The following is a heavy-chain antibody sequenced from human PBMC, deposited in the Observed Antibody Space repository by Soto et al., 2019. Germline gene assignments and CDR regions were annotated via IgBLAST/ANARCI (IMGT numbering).Heavy chain of an antibody. J-gene: IGHJ5*02. CDR2: ISSSSDYI. D-gene: IGHD6-19*01. V-gene: IGHV3-21*01. Sequence: PGGSLRLSCAGSGFTFSIDIMNWVRQAPGKGLEWISSISSSSDYIDYAGSVKGRFTISRDNAKNSLFLQMNSLRAEDTAVYYCTRQFSSWGQGILVTVSS. CDR3: TRQFSS. CDR1: GFTFSIDI.